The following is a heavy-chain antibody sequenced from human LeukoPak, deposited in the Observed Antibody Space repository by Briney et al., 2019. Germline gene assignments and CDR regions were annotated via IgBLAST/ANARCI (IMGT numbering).Heavy chain of an antibody. CDR3: ARGHYDILTGFAFDI. J-gene: IGHJ3*02. V-gene: IGHV1-2*02. Sequence: GASVKVSCKASGYTFTGYHMHWVRQAPGQGLEWMGWINPNSGGTNYAQKLQGRVTMTTDTSTSTAYMELRSLRSDDTAVYYCARGHYDILTGFAFDIWGQGTMVTVSS. CDR1: GYTFTGYH. D-gene: IGHD3-9*01. CDR2: INPNSGGT.